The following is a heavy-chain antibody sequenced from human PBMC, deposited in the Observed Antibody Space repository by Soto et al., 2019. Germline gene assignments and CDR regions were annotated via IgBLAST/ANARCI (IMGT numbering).Heavy chain of an antibody. CDR3: ARDPDSSGWYVPRY. V-gene: IGHV1-69*08. CDR2: IIPILGIA. Sequence: QVQLVQSGAEVKKPGSSVKVSCKASGGTFSSYTISWVRQAPGQGLEWMGRIIPILGIANYAQKFQGRVTXXAXKXXSTAYMELSSLRSEDTAVYYCARDPDSSGWYVPRYWGQGTLVTVSS. J-gene: IGHJ4*02. D-gene: IGHD6-19*01. CDR1: GGTFSSYT.